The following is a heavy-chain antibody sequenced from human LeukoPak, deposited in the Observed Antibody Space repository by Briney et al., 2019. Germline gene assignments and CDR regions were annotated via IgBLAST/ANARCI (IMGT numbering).Heavy chain of an antibody. CDR2: INPNSGGT. Sequence: ASVKVSCKASGYTFTRYYMHWVRQAPGQGLEWMGWINPNSGGTNYAQKFQGRVTMTRDTSISTAYMELSRLRSDDTAVYYCARDNTELMWIQPYFDYWGQGTLVTVSS. CDR3: ARDNTELMWIQPYFDY. CDR1: GYTFTRYY. J-gene: IGHJ4*02. D-gene: IGHD5-18*01. V-gene: IGHV1-2*02.